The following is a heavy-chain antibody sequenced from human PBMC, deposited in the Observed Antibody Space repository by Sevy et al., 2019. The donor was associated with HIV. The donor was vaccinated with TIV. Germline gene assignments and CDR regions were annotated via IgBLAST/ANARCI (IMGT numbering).Heavy chain of an antibody. CDR3: ARICYDILTGAFYFDY. Sequence: ASVKVSRKASGYTFTSYGINWVRQAPGQGLEWMGWINTNSGNPTYAQGFTGRFVFSLDTSVSTAYLQINSLKAEDTAVYYCARICYDILTGAFYFDYWGQGTLVTVSS. V-gene: IGHV7-4-1*02. J-gene: IGHJ4*02. CDR2: INTNSGNP. CDR1: GYTFTSYG. D-gene: IGHD3-9*01.